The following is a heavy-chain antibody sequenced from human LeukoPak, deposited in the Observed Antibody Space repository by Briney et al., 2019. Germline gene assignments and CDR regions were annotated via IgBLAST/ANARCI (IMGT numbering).Heavy chain of an antibody. CDR1: GFTFSSYS. D-gene: IGHD6-13*01. CDR2: ISSSSSYI. CDR3: ARATGWSSWYFFDY. J-gene: IGHJ4*02. Sequence: DPGGSLRLSCAASGFTFSSYSMNWVRQAPGKGLEWVSSISSSSSYIYYADSVKGRFTISRDNAKNSLYLQMNSLRAEDTAVYYCARATGWSSWYFFDYWGRGTLVTVSS. V-gene: IGHV3-21*01.